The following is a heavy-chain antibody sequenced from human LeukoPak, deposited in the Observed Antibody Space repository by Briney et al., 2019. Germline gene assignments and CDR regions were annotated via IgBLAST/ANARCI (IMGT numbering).Heavy chain of an antibody. CDR2: ISGSGGST. Sequence: GGSLRLSCAASGFTFSSYAMSWVRQAPGKGLEWVSAISGSGGSTYYADSVKGRFTISRDNSKNTLYLQMNSLRAEDTAVYYCANSAYSSSSGGYYFDYWGQGTLVTVSS. CDR1: GFTFSSYA. D-gene: IGHD6-6*01. CDR3: ANSAYSSSSGGYYFDY. J-gene: IGHJ4*02. V-gene: IGHV3-23*01.